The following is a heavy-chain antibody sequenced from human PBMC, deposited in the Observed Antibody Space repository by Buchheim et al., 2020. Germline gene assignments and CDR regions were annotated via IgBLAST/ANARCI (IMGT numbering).Heavy chain of an antibody. Sequence: QVQLVESGGGAVQPGRSLRLSCAASGFTFSSYAMHWVRQAPGKGLEWGAVITYDGSNKYYADSEKGRFTISRDNSKNTLYLQMNSLRAEDTAVYYCAREGELGYCSGGSCYKPKNYYYYGMDVWGQGTT. D-gene: IGHD2-15*01. J-gene: IGHJ6*02. CDR1: GFTFSSYA. V-gene: IGHV3-30*04. CDR2: ITYDGSNK. CDR3: AREGELGYCSGGSCYKPKNYYYYGMDV.